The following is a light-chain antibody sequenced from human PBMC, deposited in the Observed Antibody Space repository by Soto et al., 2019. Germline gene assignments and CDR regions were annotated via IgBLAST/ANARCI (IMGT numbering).Light chain of an antibody. CDR1: QSPRNSDGRTY. CDR2: EVS. V-gene: IGKV2D-29*01. Sequence: IFLTQTPLSRPVTPGQPASIFRKSTQSPRNSDGRTYVYWYVQRPGQPPQLLIYEVSNRFSGVPDRFGGYGAGTDFTLEISPVEAEDVGIYYCMQTIQLPLTFGEGTKVDIK. J-gene: IGKJ4*01. CDR3: MQTIQLPLT.